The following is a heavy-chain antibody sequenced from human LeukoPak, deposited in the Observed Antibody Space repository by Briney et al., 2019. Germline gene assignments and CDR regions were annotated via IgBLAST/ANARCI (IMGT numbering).Heavy chain of an antibody. CDR1: GFTFSSYG. J-gene: IGHJ4*02. CDR3: ARDPTYGAAAGTFGY. D-gene: IGHD6-13*01. CDR2: IWYDGSNK. Sequence: PGRSLRLSCAASGFTFSSYGMHWVRQAPGKGLEWVAVIWYDGSNKYYADSVKGRFTISRDNSKNTLYLQMNSLRAEDTAVYYCARDPTYGAAAGTFGYWGQGTLVTVSS. V-gene: IGHV3-33*01.